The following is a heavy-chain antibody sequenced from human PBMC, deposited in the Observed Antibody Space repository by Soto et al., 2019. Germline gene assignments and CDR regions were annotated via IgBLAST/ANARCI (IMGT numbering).Heavy chain of an antibody. Sequence: EVQLVESGGGLVKPGGSLRLSCAASEFTFSTYDMSWVRQVPGKGLEWVSSISSSSSHIYYADSAKGRFTIFRDNAKTSLYLQMNRLRAEDTAVYYCARMGAGYCVSISCYPSPTMGYGMDVWGQGTTVTVSS. D-gene: IGHD2-2*01. CDR1: EFTFSTYD. CDR2: ISSSSSHI. CDR3: ARMGAGYCVSISCYPSPTMGYGMDV. V-gene: IGHV3-21*01. J-gene: IGHJ6*02.